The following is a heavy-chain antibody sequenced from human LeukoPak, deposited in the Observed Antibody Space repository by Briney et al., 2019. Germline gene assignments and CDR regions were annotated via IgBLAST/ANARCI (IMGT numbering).Heavy chain of an antibody. CDR1: GFTFSSYA. Sequence: GGSLRLSCAASGFTFSSYAMHWVRQAPGKGLEWVAVISYDGSNKYYADSVKGRFTISRDNSKNTLYLQMNSLRAEDTAVYYCARANIVVVPAAIKGENYYYYYGMDVWGQGTTVTVSS. CDR3: ARANIVVVPAAIKGENYYYYYGMDV. V-gene: IGHV3-30-3*01. D-gene: IGHD2-2*01. CDR2: ISYDGSNK. J-gene: IGHJ6*02.